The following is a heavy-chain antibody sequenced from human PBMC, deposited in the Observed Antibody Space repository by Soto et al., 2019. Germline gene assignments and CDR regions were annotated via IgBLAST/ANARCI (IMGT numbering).Heavy chain of an antibody. V-gene: IGHV4-39*01. CDR2: IYYSGST. CDR1: GGSISSSSYY. J-gene: IGHJ5*02. Sequence: QLQLQESGPGLVKPSETLSLTCTVSGGSISSSSYYWGWIRQPPGKGLEWIGSIYYSGSTYYNPSLKSRVTISVDTSKNQFSLKLSSVTVADTAVYYCARPQSRYPNWFDPWGQGTLVTVSS. D-gene: IGHD1-26*01. CDR3: ARPQSRYPNWFDP.